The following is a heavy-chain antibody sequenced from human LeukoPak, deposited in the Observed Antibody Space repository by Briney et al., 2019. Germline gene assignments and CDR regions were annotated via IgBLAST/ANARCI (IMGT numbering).Heavy chain of an antibody. CDR2: INPNSGGT. CDR1: GYTFTGYY. J-gene: IGHJ3*02. Sequence: GASVKVSCKASGYTFTGYYMHWVRQAPGQGLEWMGWINPNSGGTNYAQKFQGRVTMTRDTSISTAYMELSRLRSDDTAVYYCARAPQMATYYYDSSGYPDGGIWGQGTMVTVSS. D-gene: IGHD3-22*01. CDR3: ARAPQMATYYYDSSGYPDGGI. V-gene: IGHV1-2*02.